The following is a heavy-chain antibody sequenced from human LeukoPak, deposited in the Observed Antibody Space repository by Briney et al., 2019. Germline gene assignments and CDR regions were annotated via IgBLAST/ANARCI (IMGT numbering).Heavy chain of an antibody. CDR2: IYYSGST. CDR1: GGSISSYY. D-gene: IGHD3-3*01. Sequence: SETLSLTCTVSGGSISSYYWSWIRQPPGKGLEWIGYIYYSGSTNYNPSLKSRVTISVDTSKNQFSLKLSSVTAADTAVYYCARGRTIFGVVIGSDPWGQGTLVTVSS. V-gene: IGHV4-59*01. J-gene: IGHJ5*02. CDR3: ARGRTIFGVVIGSDP.